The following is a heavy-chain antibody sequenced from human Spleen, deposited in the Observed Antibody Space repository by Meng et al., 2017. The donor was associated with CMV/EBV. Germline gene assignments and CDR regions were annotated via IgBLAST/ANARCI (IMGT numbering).Heavy chain of an antibody. CDR3: ARDGRRYCSRTSCYLVY. CDR2: IYYSGST. CDR1: GGSISSGNW. D-gene: IGHD2-2*01. Sequence: GSLRLSCAVSGGSISSGNWWSWVRQSPGKGLEWIGEIYYSGSTNYSPSLKSRVTISVDKSKNQFSLKLNSVTAADTAVYYCARDGRRYCSRTSCYLVYWGQGTLVTVSS. J-gene: IGHJ4*02. V-gene: IGHV4-4*02.